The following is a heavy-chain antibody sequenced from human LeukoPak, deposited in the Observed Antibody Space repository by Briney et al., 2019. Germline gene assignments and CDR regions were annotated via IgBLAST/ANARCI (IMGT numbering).Heavy chain of an antibody. J-gene: IGHJ6*02. CDR1: GGSISSGGYY. V-gene: IGHV4-31*03. Sequence: SETLSFTCTVSGGSISSGGYYWSWIRQHPGKGLEWIGYIYYSGSTYYNPSLKSRVTISVDTSKNQFSLKLSSVTAADTAVYYCARDWYGSGALGILHYGMDVWGQGTTVTVSS. D-gene: IGHD3-10*01. CDR3: ARDWYGSGALGILHYGMDV. CDR2: IYYSGST.